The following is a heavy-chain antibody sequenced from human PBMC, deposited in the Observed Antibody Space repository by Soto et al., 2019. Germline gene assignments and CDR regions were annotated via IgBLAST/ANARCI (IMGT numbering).Heavy chain of an antibody. Sequence: QVQLVQSGAEVKKPGSSVKVSCKASGGTFSSYAISWVRQAPGQGLEWMGGIIPIFGTANYAQKFQGRVTITADECTSTAYMELSSLRSEDTAVYYCARTSVPALYSGRYFYAFDIWGQGTMVTVSS. D-gene: IGHD1-26*01. CDR3: ARTSVPALYSGRYFYAFDI. V-gene: IGHV1-69*12. CDR2: IIPIFGTA. J-gene: IGHJ3*02. CDR1: GGTFSSYA.